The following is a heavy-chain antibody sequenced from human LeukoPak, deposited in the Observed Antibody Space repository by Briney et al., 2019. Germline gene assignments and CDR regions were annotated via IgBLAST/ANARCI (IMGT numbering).Heavy chain of an antibody. CDR2: IYHSGST. CDR1: GGSISSGGYS. J-gene: IGHJ4*02. D-gene: IGHD2-2*01. Sequence: SQTLSLTCAVSGGSISSGGYSWSWIRQPPGKGLEWIGYIYHSGSTYYNPSLKSRVTISVDRSKNQFSLKLSSVTAADTAVYYCARLRSSSWPNFDYWGQGTLVTVSS. V-gene: IGHV4-30-2*01. CDR3: ARLRSSSWPNFDY.